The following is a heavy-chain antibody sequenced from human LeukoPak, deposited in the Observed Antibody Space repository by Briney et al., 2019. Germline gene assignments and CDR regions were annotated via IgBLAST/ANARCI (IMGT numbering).Heavy chain of an antibody. CDR3: ARYYESSGYYPTIDY. J-gene: IGHJ4*02. D-gene: IGHD3-22*01. V-gene: IGHV3-33*01. Sequence: AGGSLRLSCEASGFTFSSYGMHWVRQAPGKGLEWVAVIWYDGSNKYYADSVKGRFTISRDNSKNTLYLQMNSLRAEDTAVYYCARYYESSGYYPTIDYWGQGTLVTVSS. CDR1: GFTFSSYG. CDR2: IWYDGSNK.